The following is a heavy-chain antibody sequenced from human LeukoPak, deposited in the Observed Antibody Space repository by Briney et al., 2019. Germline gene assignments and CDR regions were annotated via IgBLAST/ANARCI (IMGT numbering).Heavy chain of an antibody. J-gene: IGHJ6*02. CDR1: GFTFSRNA. V-gene: IGHV3-30*03. D-gene: IGHD3-10*01. Sequence: TGGSLRLSCVASGFTFSRNAMPWVRQAPGKGPEWVAIISYDGSDKYYADSVKGRFTISRDNSQNTLYLQMNSLRAEDTAVYYCARDGAYYYGSGTYYYYGMDVWGQGTTVTVSS. CDR2: ISYDGSDK. CDR3: ARDGAYYYGSGTYYYYGMDV.